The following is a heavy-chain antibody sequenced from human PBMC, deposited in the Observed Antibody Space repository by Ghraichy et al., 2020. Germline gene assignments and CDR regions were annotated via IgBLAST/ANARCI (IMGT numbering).Heavy chain of an antibody. J-gene: IGHJ2*01. Sequence: SQTLSLTCTVSGGSVSTENYYWSWIRQPPGKRLEWIGYSYYSGNTTYNPSLRSRVTISVDTSKNQFSLKLSSVTAADTAVYYCARAVGGRDWYFDLWGRGTLVIVSS. D-gene: IGHD4-23*01. CDR2: SYYSGNT. CDR3: ARAVGGRDWYFDL. V-gene: IGHV4-61*01. CDR1: GGSVSTENYY.